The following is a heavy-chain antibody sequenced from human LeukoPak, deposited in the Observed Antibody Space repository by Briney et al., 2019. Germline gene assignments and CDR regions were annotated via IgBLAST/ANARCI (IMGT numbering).Heavy chain of an antibody. CDR2: ISSSSSYI. D-gene: IGHD5-12*01. CDR3: ARTDIVATIDY. CDR1: GFTFSRYS. J-gene: IGHJ4*02. V-gene: IGHV3-21*01. Sequence: GGSLVLSWAASGFTFSRYSMNWVRQAPGKGLEWVSSISSSSSYIYYADSVKGRFTISRDNATNSLYLQMNSLRAEDTAVYYCARTDIVATIDYWGQGTLVTVSS.